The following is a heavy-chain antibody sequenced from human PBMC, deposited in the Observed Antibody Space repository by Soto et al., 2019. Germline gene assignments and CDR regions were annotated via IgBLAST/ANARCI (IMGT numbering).Heavy chain of an antibody. J-gene: IGHJ5*01. Sequence: QLQLHESGPGLVKPSETLSLICSVSGDSVISSRFDWAWIRQPPGQGLEWIGTLSYSGSTHYNPSLNSRVTISVDTSNNQISLRLTSVTAADTAVFYCARKEVSTMWDSWGQGTLVTVSS. D-gene: IGHD1-1*01. CDR2: LSYSGST. CDR1: GDSVISSRFD. V-gene: IGHV4-39*01. CDR3: ARKEVSTMWDS.